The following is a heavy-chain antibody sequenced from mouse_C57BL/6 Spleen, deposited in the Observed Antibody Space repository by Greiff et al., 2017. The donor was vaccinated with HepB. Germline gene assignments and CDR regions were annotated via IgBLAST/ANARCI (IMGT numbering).Heavy chain of an antibody. CDR2: IDPEDGET. Sequence: EVQLQQSGAELVKPGASVKLSCKASGFNIKDYYMHWVKQRPEKGLEWIGRIDPEDGETKYAPKFQGKATITADTSSNTAYLQLSSLTSEDTAVYYCSFITTVVATRYAMDYWGKGTSVTVSS. J-gene: IGHJ4*01. CDR1: GFNIKDYY. D-gene: IGHD1-1*01. V-gene: IGHV14-2*01. CDR3: SFITTVVATRYAMDY.